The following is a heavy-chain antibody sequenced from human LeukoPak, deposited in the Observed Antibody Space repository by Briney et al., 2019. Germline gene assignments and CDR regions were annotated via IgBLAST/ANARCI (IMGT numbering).Heavy chain of an antibody. Sequence: SETLSLTCTVSGDSISSYYWSWIRQPPGKGLEWIGYIYYSGSTNYNPSLKSRVTMSVDTSKNQFSLRLSSVTAADTAVYYCARKGTDTYYWGQGTLVTVSS. J-gene: IGHJ4*02. CDR3: ARKGTDTYY. D-gene: IGHD1-1*01. CDR2: IYYSGST. V-gene: IGHV4-59*01. CDR1: GDSISSYY.